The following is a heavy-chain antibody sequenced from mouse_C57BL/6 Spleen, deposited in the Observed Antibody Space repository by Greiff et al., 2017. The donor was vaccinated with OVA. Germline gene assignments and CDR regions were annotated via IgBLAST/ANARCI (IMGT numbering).Heavy chain of an antibody. Sequence: VQLQESGAELVKPGASVKMSCKASGYTFTTYPIEWMKQNHGKSLEWIGNFHPYNDDTKYNEKFKGKATLTVEKSSSTVYLELSRLTSDDSAVYYCARRRYGNYSWYFDVWGTGTTVTVSS. CDR3: ARRRYGNYSWYFDV. CDR1: GYTFTTYP. J-gene: IGHJ1*03. V-gene: IGHV1-47*01. D-gene: IGHD2-1*01. CDR2: FHPYNDDT.